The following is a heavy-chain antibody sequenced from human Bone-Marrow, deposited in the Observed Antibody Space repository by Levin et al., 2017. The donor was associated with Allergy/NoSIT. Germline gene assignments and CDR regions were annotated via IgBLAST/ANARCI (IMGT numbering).Heavy chain of an antibody. Sequence: SVKVSCKASGGTFSSYAISWVRQAPGQGLEWMGGIIPIFGTANYAQKFQGRVTITADESTSTAYMELSSLRSEDTAVYYCASNTMIVVGFPLGYFDYWGQGTLVTVSS. CDR3: ASNTMIVVGFPLGYFDY. J-gene: IGHJ4*02. CDR1: GGTFSSYA. D-gene: IGHD3-22*01. V-gene: IGHV1-69*13. CDR2: IIPIFGTA.